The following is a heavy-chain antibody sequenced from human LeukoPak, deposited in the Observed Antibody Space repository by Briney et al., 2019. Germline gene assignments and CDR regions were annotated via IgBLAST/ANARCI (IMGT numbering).Heavy chain of an antibody. V-gene: IGHV3-7*03. CDR2: IQQDGSTK. CDR3: TRDLDNLAVASY. J-gene: IGHJ4*02. Sequence: GGSLRLSCAASGFTLSSSWMNWVRQAPGRGPEWLANIQQDGSTKNYVDSVKGRFTISRDNAKNSLYLQMNSLRAEDTAMYFCTRDLDNLAVASYWGQGTLVTVSS. D-gene: IGHD5-24*01. CDR1: GFTLSSSW.